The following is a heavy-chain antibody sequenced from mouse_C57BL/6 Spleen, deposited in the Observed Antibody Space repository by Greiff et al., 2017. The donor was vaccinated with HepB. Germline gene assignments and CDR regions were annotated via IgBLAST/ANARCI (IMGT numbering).Heavy chain of an antibody. CDR1: GYSITSGYY. Sequence: EVQLKESGPGLVKPSQSLSLTCSVTGYSITSGYYWNWIRQFPGNKLEWMGYISYDGSNNYNPSLKNRISITRDTSKNQFFLKLNSVTTEDTATYYCARDQGTGTAYWGQGTTLTVSS. CDR3: ARDQGTGTAY. D-gene: IGHD4-1*01. V-gene: IGHV3-6*01. J-gene: IGHJ2*01. CDR2: ISYDGSN.